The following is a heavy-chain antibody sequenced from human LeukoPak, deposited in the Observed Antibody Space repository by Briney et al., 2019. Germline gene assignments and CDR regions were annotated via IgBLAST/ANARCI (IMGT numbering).Heavy chain of an antibody. V-gene: IGHV1-8*01. Sequence: ASVKVSCKASGYAFTSYDINWVRQATGQGLEWMGWMNPNSGNTGYAQKFQGRVTMTRNTSISTAYMELRSLRSDDTAVYYCARQYCGGDCHLSTVRFDPWGQGTLVTVSS. D-gene: IGHD2-21*01. J-gene: IGHJ5*02. CDR2: MNPNSGNT. CDR3: ARQYCGGDCHLSTVRFDP. CDR1: GYAFTSYD.